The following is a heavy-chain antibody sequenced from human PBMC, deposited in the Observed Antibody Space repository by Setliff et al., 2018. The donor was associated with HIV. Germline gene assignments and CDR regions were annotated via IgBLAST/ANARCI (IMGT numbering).Heavy chain of an antibody. CDR1: GGSLMGYS. J-gene: IGHJ5*02. Sequence: SETLSLTCAVYGGSLMGYSWSWIRQSPEKGLEWIGDINQRGSTIYNPSLKSRATMSLDESKNQFSLKLSSVTVADTAMYYCAVRVRDEITIFEIIKTRRGWFDTWGQGTLVTVSS. V-gene: IGHV4-34*01. D-gene: IGHD3-10*01. CDR2: INQRGST. CDR3: AVRVRDEITIFEIIKTRRGWFDT.